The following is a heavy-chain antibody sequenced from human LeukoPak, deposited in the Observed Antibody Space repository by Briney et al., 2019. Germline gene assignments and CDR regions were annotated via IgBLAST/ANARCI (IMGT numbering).Heavy chain of an antibody. V-gene: IGHV3-53*01. CDR3: ARGSPEILRSYYYYYMDV. D-gene: IGHD3-10*01. CDR1: GFTVSSNY. CDR2: IYSGGST. J-gene: IGHJ6*03. Sequence: GGSLRLSCAASGFTVSSNYMSWVRQAPGKGLEWVSVIYSGGSTYYADSVKGRFTISRDNSKNTLYLQMNSLRAEDTAVYYCARGSPEILRSYYYYYMDVWGKGTTVTVAS.